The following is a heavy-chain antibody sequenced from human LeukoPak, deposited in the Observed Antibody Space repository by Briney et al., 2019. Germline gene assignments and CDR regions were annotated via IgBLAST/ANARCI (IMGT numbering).Heavy chain of an antibody. CDR3: ARGKNYYDSSGRDAFDI. J-gene: IGHJ3*02. V-gene: IGHV1-8*01. Sequence: ASVKVSCKASGYTFTSYDINRVRQATGQGLEWMGWMNPNSGNTGYAQKFQGRVTMTRNTSISTAYMELSSLRSEDTAVYYCARGKNYYDSSGRDAFDIWGQGTMVTVSS. CDR1: GYTFTSYD. D-gene: IGHD3-22*01. CDR2: MNPNSGNT.